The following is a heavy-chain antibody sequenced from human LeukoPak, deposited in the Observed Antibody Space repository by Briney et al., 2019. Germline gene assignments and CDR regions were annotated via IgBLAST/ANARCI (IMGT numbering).Heavy chain of an antibody. V-gene: IGHV5-51*01. D-gene: IGHD1-26*01. CDR2: IYPGDSDT. Sequence: GESLKISCQASGSNFTTYWIGWVRQLPGKGLEWMGIIYPGDSDTRYSPSFQGQVTISADKSIRTAYLQWSSLKASDTAMYYCARNRILGGTRGAFDYWGQGTLVTVSS. J-gene: IGHJ4*02. CDR3: ARNRILGGTRGAFDY. CDR1: GSNFTTYW.